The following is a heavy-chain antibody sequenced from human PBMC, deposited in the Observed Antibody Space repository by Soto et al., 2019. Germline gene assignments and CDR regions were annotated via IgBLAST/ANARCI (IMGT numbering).Heavy chain of an antibody. CDR2: INHSGST. D-gene: IGHD6-13*01. J-gene: IGHJ4*02. CDR1: GGSFSGYY. Sequence: SETLSLTCAVYGGSFSGYYWSWIRQPPGKGLEWIGEINHSGSTNYNPSLKSRVSISVDTSKNQFSLNLHSVTAADTAVYHCARGFATSWYTYYFDYWGQGTLVTVSS. V-gene: IGHV4-34*01. CDR3: ARGFATSWYTYYFDY.